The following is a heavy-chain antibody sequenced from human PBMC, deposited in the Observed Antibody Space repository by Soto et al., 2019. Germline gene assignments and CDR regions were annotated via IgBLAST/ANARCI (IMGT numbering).Heavy chain of an antibody. D-gene: IGHD4-17*01. V-gene: IGHV1-2*02. Sequence: QVQLVQSGAEVKKPGASVKVSCKTSGYTFAAYYIHWIRQAPGQGLEWMGWINPTSGGTVYAQNFQDRVTMTRETSISTAYMELRRLNSDDTAVYYCARDPDYGDYWGYVFDSWGQGTPVTVSS. CDR2: INPTSGGT. CDR3: ARDPDYGDYWGYVFDS. CDR1: GYTFAAYY. J-gene: IGHJ4*02.